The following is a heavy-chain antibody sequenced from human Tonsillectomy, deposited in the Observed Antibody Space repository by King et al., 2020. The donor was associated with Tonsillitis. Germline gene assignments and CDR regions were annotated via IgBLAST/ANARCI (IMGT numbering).Heavy chain of an antibody. J-gene: IGHJ3*02. Sequence: VQLVESGGGLVKPGGSLRLSCAASGFTFRNYGMAWVRQGPGKGLEWVSSITANSKYIYYAASVKGRFTISRDNARTSLYLDMDILSAEDTAVYYCTKDKGADYYDSGRGAFDIWGQGTTVTVSS. CDR2: ITANSKYI. CDR1: GFTFRNYG. CDR3: TKDKGADYYDSGRGAFDI. V-gene: IGHV3-21*01. D-gene: IGHD3-22*01.